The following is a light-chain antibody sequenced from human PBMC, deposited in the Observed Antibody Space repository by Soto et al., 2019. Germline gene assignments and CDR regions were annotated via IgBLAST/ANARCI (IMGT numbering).Light chain of an antibody. J-gene: IGKJ5*01. CDR2: GAS. V-gene: IGKV3-20*01. Sequence: EIVLTQSPCTLSVSPGERATLSCRASQIVISNYLAWYQQKPGQAPRLLIYGASQRATGLPDRFSGSGSGTEFTLTISRLEPEDFAVYYCQHYGSSHPTTFGQGTRLEI. CDR3: QHYGSSHPTT. CDR1: QIVISNY.